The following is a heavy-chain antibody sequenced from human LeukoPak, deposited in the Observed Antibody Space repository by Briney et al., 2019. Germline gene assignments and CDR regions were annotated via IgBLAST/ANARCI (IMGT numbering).Heavy chain of an antibody. CDR3: ARSPPTIFGVVISDIDY. CDR2: ISAYSGNT. CDR1: GYTFTSYG. D-gene: IGHD3-3*02. Sequence: ASVKVSCKASGYTFTSYGISWVRQAPGQGLEWMGWISAYSGNTNYAQKLQGRVTMTTDTSTSTAYMELRSLRSDDTAVYYCARSPPTIFGVVISDIDYWGQGTPVTVSS. V-gene: IGHV1-18*01. J-gene: IGHJ4*02.